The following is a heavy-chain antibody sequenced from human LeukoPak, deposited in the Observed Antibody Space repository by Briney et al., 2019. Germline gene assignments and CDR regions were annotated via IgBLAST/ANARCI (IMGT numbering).Heavy chain of an antibody. V-gene: IGHV4-59*01. CDR1: GGSISSYY. CDR3: AGETGTRSNYFDY. D-gene: IGHD1-7*01. CDR2: IYYSGST. Sequence: SETLSLTCTVSGGSISSYYWSWIRQPPGKGLGWIGYIYYSGSTNYNPSLKSRVTISVDTSKNQFSLKLSSVTAADTAVYYCAGETGTRSNYFDYWGQGTLVTVSS. J-gene: IGHJ4*02.